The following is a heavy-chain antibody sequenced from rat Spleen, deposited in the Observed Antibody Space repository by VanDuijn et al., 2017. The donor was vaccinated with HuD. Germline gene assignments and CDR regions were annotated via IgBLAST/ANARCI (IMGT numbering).Heavy chain of an antibody. CDR2: ISYDGSST. J-gene: IGHJ4*01. V-gene: IGHV5-29*01. CDR3: ASLMYTPDYLGVMDA. Sequence: EVQLVESGGGLVQPGRSLKLSCAASGFTFSNYGMAWVRQAPTKGLEWVATISYDGSSTYYRDSVKGRFTISRDNAKSTLYLQMDSLRSEATATYYCASLMYTPDYLGVMDAWGQGASVTVSS. D-gene: IGHD1-6*01. CDR1: GFTFSNYG.